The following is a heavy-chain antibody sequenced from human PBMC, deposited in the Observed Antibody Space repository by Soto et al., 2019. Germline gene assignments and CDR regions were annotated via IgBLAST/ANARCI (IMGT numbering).Heavy chain of an antibody. CDR3: AKHSGVAEDGTH. V-gene: IGHV5-51*01. CDR1: GYSFNTNW. Sequence: AGESLKIYCKGSGYSFNTNWIGWVRQMPGKGLELMGVIYPGDSDTRYSPSFQGQVAISADKSINTAYLQWSSLKASDTAMYYCAKHSGVAEDGTHWGQGTLVTVSS. D-gene: IGHD6-13*01. J-gene: IGHJ1*01. CDR2: IYPGDSDT.